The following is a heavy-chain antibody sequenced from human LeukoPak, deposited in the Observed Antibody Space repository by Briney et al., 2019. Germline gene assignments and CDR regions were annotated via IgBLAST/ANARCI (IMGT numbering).Heavy chain of an antibody. CDR1: GGSISGYY. J-gene: IGHJ4*02. CDR2: IYTSGST. D-gene: IGHD3-10*01. V-gene: IGHV4-4*07. Sequence: SETLSLTCTVSGGSISGYYWSWIRQPAGKGLEWIGRIYTSGSTNYNPSLKSRVTMSVDTSKNQFSLKLSSVTAADTAVYYCAREGDYYGSGSYDYWGQGTLVTVSS. CDR3: AREGDYYGSGSYDY.